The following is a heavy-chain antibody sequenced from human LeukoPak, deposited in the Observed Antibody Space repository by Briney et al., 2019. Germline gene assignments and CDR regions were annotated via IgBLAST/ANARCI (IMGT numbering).Heavy chain of an antibody. CDR2: ISWNSVNI. D-gene: IGHD6-13*01. CDR3: AKGSSSSWDYYYYGLDV. J-gene: IGHJ6*02. Sequence: GGSLRLSCAASGFTFDDYAMHWVRQAPGKGLEWVSGISWNSVNIGHEDSVKGRFTISRDNAKNSLHLQMNSLRAEDTALYYCAKGSSSSWDYYYYGLDVWGQGTTVTVSS. CDR1: GFTFDDYA. V-gene: IGHV3-9*01.